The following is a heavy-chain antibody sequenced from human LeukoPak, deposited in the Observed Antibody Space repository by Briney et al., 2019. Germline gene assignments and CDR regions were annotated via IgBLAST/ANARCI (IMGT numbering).Heavy chain of an antibody. CDR2: IYSGTI. CDR1: GFTVSSNS. D-gene: IGHD1-7*01. V-gene: IGHV3-53*01. CDR3: AKDSAGLELPHFDY. Sequence: GGSLRLSCTVYGFTVSSNSMSWVRQAPGKGLEWVSFIYSGTIHYSDSVKGRFTISRDNSKNTLYLQMNSLRAEDTAAYYCAKDSAGLELPHFDYWGQGTLVTVSS. J-gene: IGHJ4*02.